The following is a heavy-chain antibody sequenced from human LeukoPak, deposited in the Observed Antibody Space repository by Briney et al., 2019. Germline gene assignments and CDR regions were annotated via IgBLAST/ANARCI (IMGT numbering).Heavy chain of an antibody. CDR1: GYSISSGYY. CDR2: IKQDGSEK. Sequence: ETLSLTCTVSGYSISSGYYWGWIRQPPGKGLEWVANIKQDGSEKYYVDSVKGRFTISRDNAKNSLYLQMNSLRAEDTAVYYCARDTISSSWYYYYYMDVWGKGTTVTVSS. D-gene: IGHD6-13*01. CDR3: ARDTISSSWYYYYYMDV. V-gene: IGHV3-7*01. J-gene: IGHJ6*03.